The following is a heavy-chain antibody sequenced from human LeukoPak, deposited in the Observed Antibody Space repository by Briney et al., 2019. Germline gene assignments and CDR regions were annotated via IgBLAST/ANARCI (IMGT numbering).Heavy chain of an antibody. V-gene: IGHV4-59*07. Sequence: SDTLSLTCTVSRGSISGAHWTWIRQSPGGGLEWIGYIHDSGRTDYNPSLGSRITISMDTSKSQFSLRLRSVTAADTAVYYCARAQWLPIDCYNEWGQGTVVTVSS. CDR2: IHDSGRT. J-gene: IGHJ3*01. CDR3: ARAQWLPIDCYNE. D-gene: IGHD6-19*01. CDR1: RGSISGAH.